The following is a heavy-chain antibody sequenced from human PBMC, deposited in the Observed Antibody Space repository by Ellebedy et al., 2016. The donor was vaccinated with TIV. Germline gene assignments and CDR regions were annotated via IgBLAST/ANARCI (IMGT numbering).Heavy chain of an antibody. CDR3: ARDTHNSGNFVPDH. CDR2: INSDGTGT. J-gene: IGHJ4*02. Sequence: GESLKISCAASGFTFSSSWMHWVRQTPTKGLVWVSRINSDGTGTNYADSVKDRFTISRDNAKNILYLQMNSLRAEDTAVYYCARDTHNSGNFVPDHWGQGTLVTVSS. D-gene: IGHD4-23*01. CDR1: GFTFSSSW. V-gene: IGHV3-74*01.